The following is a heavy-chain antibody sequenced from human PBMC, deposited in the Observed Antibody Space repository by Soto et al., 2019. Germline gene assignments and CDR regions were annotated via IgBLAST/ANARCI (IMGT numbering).Heavy chain of an antibody. J-gene: IGHJ4*02. CDR3: ARVSSSWHFDY. CDR2: IRKKVNGYTT. V-gene: IGHV3-72*01. CDR1: GFTFSDHY. D-gene: IGHD6-13*01. Sequence: PGGSLRLSCAASGFTFSDHYMDWVRQAPGKGLEWVARIRKKVNGYTTEYAASVKGRFTISRDDSKNSLYLQMNSLKTEDTAVYYCARVSSSWHFDYWGQGTLVTVSS.